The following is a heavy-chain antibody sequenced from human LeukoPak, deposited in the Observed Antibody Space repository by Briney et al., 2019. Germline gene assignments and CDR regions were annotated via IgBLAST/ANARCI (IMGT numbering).Heavy chain of an antibody. D-gene: IGHD6-13*01. CDR1: GGSISSGSYY. CDR3: ARVRIAAAYDAFDI. V-gene: IGHV4-61*02. Sequence: SQTLSLTCTVSGGSISSGSYYWSWIRQPGGKGLEWIVRIYTSGSTNYNPSLKSRVTISVDTSKNQFSLKLSSVTAADTAVYYCARVRIAAAYDAFDIWGQGTMVTVSS. CDR2: IYTSGST. J-gene: IGHJ3*02.